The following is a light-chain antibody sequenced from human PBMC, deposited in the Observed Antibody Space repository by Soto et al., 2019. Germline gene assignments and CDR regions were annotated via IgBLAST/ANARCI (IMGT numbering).Light chain of an antibody. CDR3: KQCGSLPWT. CDR1: QTISSTF. J-gene: IGKJ1*01. CDR2: TVS. V-gene: IGKV3-20*01. Sequence: EIVLTQSPGTLSLSPGYTATVSCSGIQTISSTFLAWYQQKPGQAPRLLIYTVSTRATGIPDRFTGSGSGTNFTLTISRLETDDFAVYFCKQCGSLPWTFGQGTKVDIK.